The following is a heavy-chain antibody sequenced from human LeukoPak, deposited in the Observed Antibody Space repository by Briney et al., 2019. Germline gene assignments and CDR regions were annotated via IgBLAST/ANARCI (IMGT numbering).Heavy chain of an antibody. CDR2: INHSGST. J-gene: IGHJ4*02. CDR3: ARGRRKGDYRFYFDY. V-gene: IGHV4-34*01. CDR1: GGSFSGYY. Sequence: PSETLSLTYAVYGGSFSGYYWSWIRQPPGKGLEWIGEINHSGSTNYNPSLKSRVTISVDTSKNQFSLKLSSVTAADTAVYYCARGRRKGDYRFYFDYWGQGTLVTVSS. D-gene: IGHD4-17*01.